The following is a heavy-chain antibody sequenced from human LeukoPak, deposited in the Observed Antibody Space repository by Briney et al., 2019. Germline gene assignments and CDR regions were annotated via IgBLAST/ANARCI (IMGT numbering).Heavy chain of an antibody. J-gene: IGHJ4*02. CDR2: INPNSGGT. CDR3: AREVGEQWLVTENYFDY. D-gene: IGHD6-19*01. Sequence: ASVKVSCKASGYTFTGYYMHWVRQAPGQGLEWMGWINPNSGGTNYAQKFQGRVTMTRDTSISTAYMELSRLRSDDTAVYYCAREVGEQWLVTENYFDYWGQGTLVTVSS. V-gene: IGHV1-2*02. CDR1: GYTFTGYY.